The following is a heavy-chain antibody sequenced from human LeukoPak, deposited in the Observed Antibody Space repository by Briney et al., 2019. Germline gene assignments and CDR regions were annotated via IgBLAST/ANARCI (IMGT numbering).Heavy chain of an antibody. CDR3: VRGPYGSGISNWFDP. D-gene: IGHD3-10*01. CDR2: IYYNGDT. V-gene: IGHV4-59*01. Sequence: GSLRLSCAASGFTFSSYAMSWIRQPPGKGLEWIGYIYYNGDTNYNPSLQSRITVSVDTSKNQFSLKLTSVTAADTAVYYCVRGPYGSGISNWFDPWGQGTLVIVSS. CDR1: GFTFSSYA. J-gene: IGHJ5*02.